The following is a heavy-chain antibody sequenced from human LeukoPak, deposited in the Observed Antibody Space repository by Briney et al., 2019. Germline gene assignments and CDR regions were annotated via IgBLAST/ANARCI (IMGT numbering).Heavy chain of an antibody. CDR1: GFTFSSYE. Sequence: PGGSLRLSCAASGFTFSSYEMNWVRQAPGQGLEWVSYISSSGSTIYYADSVKGRFTISRDNATNSLYLQMNSLRSEDTAVYYCEELGITMIGGVWGKGTTVTISS. J-gene: IGHJ6*04. D-gene: IGHD3-10*02. CDR2: ISSSGSTI. V-gene: IGHV3-48*03. CDR3: EELGITMIGGV.